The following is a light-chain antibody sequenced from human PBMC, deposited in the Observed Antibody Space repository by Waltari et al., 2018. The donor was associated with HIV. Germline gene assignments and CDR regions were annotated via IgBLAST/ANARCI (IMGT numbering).Light chain of an antibody. Sequence: DIQMTQSPSSLSASVGDRVTITCRASQLISDYLNWYQQKPGKAPTLLIYTASGLRSGVPSRFGGSGSGTEFTLTISDVQPEDFGTYYCQQGYSTPRTFGQGTKVEI. V-gene: IGKV1-39*01. CDR3: QQGYSTPRT. CDR2: TAS. J-gene: IGKJ1*01. CDR1: QLISDY.